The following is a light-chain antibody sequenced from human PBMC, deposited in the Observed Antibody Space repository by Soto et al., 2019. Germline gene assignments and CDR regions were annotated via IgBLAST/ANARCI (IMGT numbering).Light chain of an antibody. Sequence: DIQMTQSPSTLPASVGDRVTITCRASHSVDSWLAWYQQKPGRAPKLLIYDASSLESGVPSRFSGSGSGTEFTLTISSLQPDDFATYYCQQYNNYLWTFGQGTKVDIK. CDR2: DAS. J-gene: IGKJ1*01. CDR3: QQYNNYLWT. CDR1: HSVDSW. V-gene: IGKV1-5*01.